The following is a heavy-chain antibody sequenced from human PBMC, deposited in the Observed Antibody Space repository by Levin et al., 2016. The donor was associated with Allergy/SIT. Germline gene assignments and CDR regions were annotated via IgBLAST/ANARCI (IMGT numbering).Heavy chain of an antibody. CDR3: ARGRGHYDFWSGYPNLGMDV. Sequence: WIRQPPGKGLEWIGSIYYSGSTYYNPSLKSRVTISVDTSKNQFSLKLSSVTAADTAVYYCARGRGHYDFWSGYPNLGMDVWGQGTTVTVSS. D-gene: IGHD3-3*01. V-gene: IGHV4-39*01. J-gene: IGHJ6*02. CDR2: IYYSGST.